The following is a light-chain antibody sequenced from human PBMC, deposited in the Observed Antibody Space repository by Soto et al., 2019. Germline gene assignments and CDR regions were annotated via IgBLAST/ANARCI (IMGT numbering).Light chain of an antibody. V-gene: IGKV3-15*01. CDR2: GAF. Sequence: EIVMTQSPATLSVSPGERATLSCRASQSISSNLAWYQQKPGQAPRLLIYGAFTRATGIPARFSGSGSGTAFTLTIRRLQSEDFAVYYCQHYDNWSRTFGQGTKVEIK. CDR3: QHYDNWSRT. CDR1: QSISSN. J-gene: IGKJ1*01.